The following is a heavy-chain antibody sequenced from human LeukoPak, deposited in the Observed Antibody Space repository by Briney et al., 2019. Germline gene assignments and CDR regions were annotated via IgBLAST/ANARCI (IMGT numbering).Heavy chain of an antibody. V-gene: IGHV3-21*01. CDR2: ISSSSSYI. CDR3: ARGSRPVSTNTGTTGTTTGSYWYFDL. CDR1: GFTFSSYS. D-gene: IGHD1-1*01. Sequence: GGSLRLSCAASGFTFSSYSMNWVRQAPGKGLEWVSSISSSSSYIYYADSVKGRFTISRDNAKNSLYLQMNSLRAEDTAVYYCARGSRPVSTNTGTTGTTTGSYWYFDLWGRGTPVTVSS. J-gene: IGHJ2*01.